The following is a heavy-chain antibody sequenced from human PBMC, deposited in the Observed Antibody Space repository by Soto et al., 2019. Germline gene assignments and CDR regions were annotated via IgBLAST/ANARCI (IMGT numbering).Heavy chain of an antibody. D-gene: IGHD2-8*01. CDR3: ARLYCTNGVCYTDYYYYMDV. Sequence: SETLSLTCTVSGGSISSSSYYWGWIRQPPGKGLEWIGSIYYSGSTYYNPSLKSRVTISVDTSKNQFSLKLSSVTAADTAVYYCARLYCTNGVCYTDYYYYMDVWGKGTTVTVSS. J-gene: IGHJ6*03. V-gene: IGHV4-39*01. CDR2: IYYSGST. CDR1: GGSISSSSYY.